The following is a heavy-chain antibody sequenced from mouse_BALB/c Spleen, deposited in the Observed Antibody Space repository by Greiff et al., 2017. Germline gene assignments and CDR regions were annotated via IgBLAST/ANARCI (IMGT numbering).Heavy chain of an antibody. J-gene: IGHJ4*01. CDR1: GYAFTNYL. D-gene: IGHD2-14*01. Sequence: QVHVKQSGAELVRPGTSVKVSCKASGYAFTNYLIEWVKQRPGQGLEWIGVINPGSGGTNYNEKFKGKATLTADKSSSTAYMQLSSLTSDDSAVFCCAREVRRGKNAMDYWGQGTSVTVSS. CDR2: INPGSGGT. V-gene: IGHV1-54*03. CDR3: AREVRRGKNAMDY.